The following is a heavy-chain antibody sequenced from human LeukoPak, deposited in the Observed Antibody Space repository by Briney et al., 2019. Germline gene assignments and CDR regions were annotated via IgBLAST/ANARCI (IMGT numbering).Heavy chain of an antibody. CDR2: MNPNSGNT. CDR3: AGPSEYYYYYGMDV. CDR1: GYTFTSYD. J-gene: IGHJ6*02. V-gene: IGHV1-8*01. Sequence: ASVKVSCKASGYTFTSYDINWVRQATGQGLEWTGWMNPNSGNTGYAQKFQGRVTMTRNTSISTAYMELSSLRSEDTAVYYCAGPSEYYYYYGMDVWGQGTTVTVSS.